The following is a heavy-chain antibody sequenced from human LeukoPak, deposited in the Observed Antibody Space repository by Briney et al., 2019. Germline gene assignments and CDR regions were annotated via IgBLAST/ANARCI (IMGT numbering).Heavy chain of an antibody. D-gene: IGHD4-17*01. CDR3: ASATTVTTFLYYYYYMDV. CDR1: GGTFSSYA. J-gene: IGHJ6*03. V-gene: IGHV1-69*06. CDR2: IIPIFGTA. Sequence: GASVKVSCKASGGTFSSYAISWVRQAPGQGLEWMGGIIPIFGTANYAQKFQGRVTITADKSTSTAYMELSSLRSEDTAVYYCASATTVTTFLYYYYYMDVWGKGTTVTVSS.